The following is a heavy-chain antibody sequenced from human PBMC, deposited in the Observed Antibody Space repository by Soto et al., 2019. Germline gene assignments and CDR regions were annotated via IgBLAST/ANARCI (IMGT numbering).Heavy chain of an antibody. CDR3: AHTYDGDYGGGYFDY. V-gene: IGHV2-5*02. CDR1: GFSLSTRGVG. J-gene: IGHJ4*02. CDR2: IYWGDDK. D-gene: IGHD4-17*01. Sequence: QITLKESGPPLVKPTQTLTLTCTFSGFSLSTRGVGVGWIRQPPGKALEWLALIYWGDDKRYSPSLKSSLTITKDTSKNQVVLTMTNLDPMDTATYYCAHTYDGDYGGGYFDYWGQGTLVTVSS.